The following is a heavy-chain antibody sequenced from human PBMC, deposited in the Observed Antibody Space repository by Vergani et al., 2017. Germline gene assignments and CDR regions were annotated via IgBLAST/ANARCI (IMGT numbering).Heavy chain of an antibody. Sequence: ELQLVESGGGLVQPGGSLRLSCAASGFSFTTYAMSWVRQAPGKGLEWVSTINTNGDYTRYGDSVKGRFTISRDNSKSTLYLQMNSLRAEDTAIYYCAKGSTSLWINWFDPWGQGTLVTVSS. CDR2: INTNGDYT. CDR1: GFSFTTYA. J-gene: IGHJ5*02. CDR3: AKGSTSLWINWFDP. D-gene: IGHD2-2*01. V-gene: IGHV3-23*04.